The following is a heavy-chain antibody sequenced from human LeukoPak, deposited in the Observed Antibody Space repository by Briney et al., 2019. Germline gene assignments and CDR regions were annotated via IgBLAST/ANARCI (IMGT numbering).Heavy chain of an antibody. J-gene: IGHJ4*02. Sequence: GGSLRLSCLTSGFTFSTNAMSWVRQAPGKGLEWISGISGSGASTYYADSVTGRFTISRDNSRNTLYLQMNSLRGDDTAVYFCAKDVGKWESLHFFDYWGQGTLVTVSS. V-gene: IGHV3-23*01. CDR1: GFTFSTNA. CDR3: AKDVGKWESLHFFDY. CDR2: ISGSGAST. D-gene: IGHD1-26*01.